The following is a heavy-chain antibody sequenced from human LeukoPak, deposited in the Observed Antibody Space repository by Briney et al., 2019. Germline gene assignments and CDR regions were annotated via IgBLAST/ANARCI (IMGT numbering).Heavy chain of an antibody. V-gene: IGHV1-2*02. CDR1: GYTFTGYY. Sequence: ASVKVSCKASGYTFTGYYMHWVRQAPGQGLEWMGWINPNSGDTNYAQKFQGRVTMTRDTSISTAYMELSRLRSDDTAVYYCARVGVPDRPFDYWGQGTLVTVSS. CDR3: ARVGVPDRPFDY. D-gene: IGHD3-10*01. J-gene: IGHJ4*02. CDR2: INPNSGDT.